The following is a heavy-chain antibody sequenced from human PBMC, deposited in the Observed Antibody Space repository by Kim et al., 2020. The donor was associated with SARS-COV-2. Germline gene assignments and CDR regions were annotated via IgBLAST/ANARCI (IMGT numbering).Heavy chain of an antibody. CDR3: ATTRNNPSYGMDV. CDR1: GFTVSSNY. Sequence: GGSLRLSCAASGFTVSSNYMNWVRQAPGKGLEWVSVIYTGGTAYYADSVKGRLTISRDTSKNTLYLQMNSLRAEDTAVYFCATTRNNPSYGMDVWGQGTTVTVSS. CDR2: IYTGGTA. V-gene: IGHV3-66*01. D-gene: IGHD1-1*01. J-gene: IGHJ6*02.